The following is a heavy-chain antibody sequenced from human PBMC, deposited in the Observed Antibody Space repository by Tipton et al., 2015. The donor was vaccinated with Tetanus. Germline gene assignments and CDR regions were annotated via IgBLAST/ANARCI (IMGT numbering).Heavy chain of an antibody. V-gene: IGHV3-33*01. CDR2: SWYDGTDK. D-gene: IGHD2-15*01. J-gene: IGHJ4*02. Sequence: SLRLSCAASGFIFSSYGIHWVRQAPGKGLEWVAVSWYDGTDKYYADSVKGRFTISRDNSKNTLYLQMHSLRAEDTAVYSCAREADCSGGSCFSGDFDNWGQGTQVTVSS. CDR1: GFIFSSYG. CDR3: AREADCSGGSCFSGDFDN.